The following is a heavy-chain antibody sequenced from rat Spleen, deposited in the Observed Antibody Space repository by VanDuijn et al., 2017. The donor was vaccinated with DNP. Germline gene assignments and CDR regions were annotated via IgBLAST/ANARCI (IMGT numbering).Heavy chain of an antibody. Sequence: EVQLVESGGGLVQPGRSLKLSCAAPGFIFSDYYMAWVRQAPKKGLEWGDTLFYDGSRTYYRDSVKGRFTISRDNAKRILYLQMDSLRSEDTATYYCATLYGGFADWGQGVMVTVSS. V-gene: IGHV5S10*01. J-gene: IGHJ2*01. D-gene: IGHD1-11*01. CDR1: GFIFSDYY. CDR2: LFYDGSRT. CDR3: ATLYGGFAD.